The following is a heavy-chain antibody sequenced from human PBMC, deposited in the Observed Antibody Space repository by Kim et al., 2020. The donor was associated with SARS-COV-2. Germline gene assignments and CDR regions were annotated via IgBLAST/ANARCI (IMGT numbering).Heavy chain of an antibody. V-gene: IGHV1-18*01. CDR3: ARTDNPNYGMDV. Sequence: NYAQKLQGRVPMTTDTSTSTAYMELRSLRSDDTAVYYCARTDNPNYGMDVWGQGTTVTVSS. J-gene: IGHJ6*02. D-gene: IGHD3-9*01.